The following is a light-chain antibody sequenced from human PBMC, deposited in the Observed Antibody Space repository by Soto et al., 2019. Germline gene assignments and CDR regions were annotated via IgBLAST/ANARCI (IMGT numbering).Light chain of an antibody. V-gene: IGKV2-28*01. CDR1: QSLLHSNGHNY. J-gene: IGKJ1*01. CDR2: LGS. CDR3: MQALQSWT. Sequence: EIVVTQSPLSLPVTPGEPASISCRSSQSLLHSNGHNYLEWYLQKPGQSPQLLIYLGSNRASGVPDRFSGSGSGKDFTLKISRVEAEDVGVYYCMQALQSWTFGQGTKVEIK.